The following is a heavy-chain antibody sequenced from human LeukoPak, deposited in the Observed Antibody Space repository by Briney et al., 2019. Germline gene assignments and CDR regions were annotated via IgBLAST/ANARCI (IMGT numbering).Heavy chain of an antibody. Sequence: PSETLSLTCTVSGGSISSYYWSWIRQPPGKGLEWIGYIYYSGSTNYNPSLKSRVTMSVDTSKNQFSLKLSSVTAADTAVYYCARVWGVTDYYDSRGAFDIWGQGTMVTVSS. J-gene: IGHJ3*02. D-gene: IGHD3-22*01. CDR3: ARVWGVTDYYDSRGAFDI. CDR1: GGSISSYY. CDR2: IYYSGST. V-gene: IGHV4-59*01.